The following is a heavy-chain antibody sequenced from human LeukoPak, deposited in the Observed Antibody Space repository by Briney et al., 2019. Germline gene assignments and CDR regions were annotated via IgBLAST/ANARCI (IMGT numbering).Heavy chain of an antibody. J-gene: IGHJ6*02. CDR2: IIPIFGTA. CDR3: ARAGYYQGDYYYYGMDV. Sequence: RASVKVSCKASGGTFSSYAISWVRQAPGQGLEWMGGIIPIFGTANYAQKFQGRVTITADESTSTAYMELSSLRSEDTAVYYCARAGYYQGDYYYYGMDVWGQGTTVTVSS. CDR1: GGTFSSYA. D-gene: IGHD3-9*01. V-gene: IGHV1-69*13.